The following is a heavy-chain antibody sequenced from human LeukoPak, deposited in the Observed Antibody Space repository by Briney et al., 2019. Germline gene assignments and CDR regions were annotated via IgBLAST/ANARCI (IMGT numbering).Heavy chain of an antibody. V-gene: IGHV3-30*18. CDR1: GFTFSSYG. D-gene: IGHD3-10*01. J-gene: IGHJ6*03. Sequence: PGGSLRLSCAASGFTFSSYGMHWVRQAPGKGLEWVAVISYDGSNKYYADSVKGRFTISRDNSKNTLYLQMNSLRAEDTAVYYCAKDQYYSPRWYYYYMDVWGKGTTVTVSS. CDR2: ISYDGSNK. CDR3: AKDQYYSPRWYYYYMDV.